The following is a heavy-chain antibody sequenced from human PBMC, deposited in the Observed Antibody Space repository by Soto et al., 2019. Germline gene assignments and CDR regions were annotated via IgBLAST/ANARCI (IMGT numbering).Heavy chain of an antibody. V-gene: IGHV1-69*13. J-gene: IGHJ5*02. D-gene: IGHD3-10*01. CDR1: GCTFDIYV. Sequence: SVKVCCKASGCTFDIYVISWLRQAPGQGLEWMGGIMPIFVTPNYAQKFRGRVTISADESTSTAYLELSSLTSDDTAVYYCARVHSSGIFYFVDPWGQGTLVTVSS. CDR3: ARVHSSGIFYFVDP. CDR2: IMPIFVTP.